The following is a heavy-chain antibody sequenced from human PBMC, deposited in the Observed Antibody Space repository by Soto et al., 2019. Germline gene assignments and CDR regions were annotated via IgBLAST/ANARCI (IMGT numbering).Heavy chain of an antibody. CDR1: GFTFSSYA. CDR3: ARMGLLHGMDV. Sequence: QVQVVESGGGVVQPGRSLRLSCAASGFTFSSYAMHWVRQAPGKGLEWVALISYDGSNKYYADSVKGRFAISRDNSKNTLYLQMNSRRAEDTAVYYCARMGLLHGMDVWGQGTTVTVSS. J-gene: IGHJ6*02. V-gene: IGHV3-30*09. D-gene: IGHD2-15*01. CDR2: ISYDGSNK.